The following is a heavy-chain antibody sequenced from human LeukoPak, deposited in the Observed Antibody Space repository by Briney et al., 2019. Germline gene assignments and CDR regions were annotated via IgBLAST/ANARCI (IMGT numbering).Heavy chain of an antibody. CDR1: GFTVSSNY. J-gene: IGHJ4*02. D-gene: IGHD3-22*01. V-gene: IGHV3-53*01. CDR3: ARPYYYDSGGNY. Sequence: GGSLRLSCVASGFTVSSNYMSWVRQAPRKGLEWVSVIYSGGSTYYADSVKGRFTISGDNSKNTLYLQMNSLRAEDTAVYYCARPYYYDSGGNYWGQGSLVTVSS. CDR2: IYSGGST.